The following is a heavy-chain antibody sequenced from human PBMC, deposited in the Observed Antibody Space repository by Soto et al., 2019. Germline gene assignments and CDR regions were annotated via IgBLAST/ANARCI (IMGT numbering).Heavy chain of an antibody. D-gene: IGHD1-26*01. CDR2: IYYSGST. Sequence: SETLSLTCTVSGGSISSGGYYWSWIRQHPGKGLEWIGYIYYSGSTYYNPSLKSRVTISVDTSKNQFSLKLSSVTAADTAVYYCASQESGSYRAPYFDYWGQGTMVTVYS. CDR3: ASQESGSYRAPYFDY. V-gene: IGHV4-31*03. CDR1: GGSISSGGYY. J-gene: IGHJ4*02.